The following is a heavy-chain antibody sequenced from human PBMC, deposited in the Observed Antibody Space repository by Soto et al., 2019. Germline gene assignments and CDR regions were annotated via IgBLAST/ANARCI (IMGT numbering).Heavy chain of an antibody. J-gene: IGHJ4*02. CDR2: ISAYNGNT. Sequence: QVQLVQSGAEVKKPGASVKVSCKASGYTFTSSGISRVRQAPGQGLEWLGWISAYNGNTNYAQKLQGRVTMTTDTSTSTAYMELRSLRSDDMAVYYCARARYQQLVGDYWGQGTLVTVSS. CDR1: GYTFTSSG. CDR3: ARARYQQLVGDY. V-gene: IGHV1-18*03. D-gene: IGHD6-6*01.